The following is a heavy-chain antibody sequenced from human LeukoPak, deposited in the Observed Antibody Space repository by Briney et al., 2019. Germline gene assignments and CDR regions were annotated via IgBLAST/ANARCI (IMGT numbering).Heavy chain of an antibody. D-gene: IGHD2-15*01. J-gene: IGHJ4*02. CDR2: MRGSGGYT. CDR1: GFTFTQYA. V-gene: IGHV3-23*01. Sequence: PGGSLRLSCAASGFTFTQYAMSWVRQAPGKGLEWVTSMRGSGGYTYYANSVKGRFTISRDSSKNTVYLQMNSLRVEDTALYYCARDETRRGCNRVTCYSDFDYWGQGTLVTVSS. CDR3: ARDETRRGCNRVTCYSDFDY.